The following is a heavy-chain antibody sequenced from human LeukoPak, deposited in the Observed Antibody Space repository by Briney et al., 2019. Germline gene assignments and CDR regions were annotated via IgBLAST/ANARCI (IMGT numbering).Heavy chain of an antibody. CDR3: ARDIGCSSGSCYDYWFDP. CDR1: GGSISSDGNY. D-gene: IGHD2-15*01. J-gene: IGHJ5*02. CDR2: IYSSGST. Sequence: SETLSLTCTVSGGSISSDGNYWSWIRQHPGKGLEWIGYIYSSGSTNYNPSLKSRVAMSVDSSKNQLSLKMNSVTAADTAVYYCARDIGCSSGSCYDYWFDPWGQGTPVIVSS. V-gene: IGHV4-61*08.